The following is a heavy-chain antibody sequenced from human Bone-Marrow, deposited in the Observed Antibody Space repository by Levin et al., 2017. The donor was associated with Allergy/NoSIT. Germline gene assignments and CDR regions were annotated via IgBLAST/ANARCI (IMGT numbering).Heavy chain of an antibody. Sequence: GGSLRLSCAASGFTFSDYYMSWIRQAPGKGLEWVSYISSSGSTIYYADSVKGRFTISRDNDKNSLYLQMNSLRAEDTAVYYCARDNPPRCSSTSCYRNWFDPWGQGTLVTVSS. CDR2: ISSSGSTI. D-gene: IGHD2-2*01. J-gene: IGHJ5*02. CDR1: GFTFSDYY. V-gene: IGHV3-11*01. CDR3: ARDNPPRCSSTSCYRNWFDP.